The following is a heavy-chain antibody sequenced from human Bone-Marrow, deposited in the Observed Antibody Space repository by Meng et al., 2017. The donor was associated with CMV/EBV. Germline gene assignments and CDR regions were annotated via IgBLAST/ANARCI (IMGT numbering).Heavy chain of an antibody. V-gene: IGHV1-69*05. CDR3: ARGGYGSSWPSRGYYYGIDV. Sequence: SVKVSCKASGVTFSSYAISWVRQAPGQGLEWMGGIIPIFGTANYAQKFQGRVTITTDESTSTAYMELSSLRSEDTAVYYCARGGYGSSWPSRGYYYGIDVWGQGTTVTVSS. D-gene: IGHD6-13*01. CDR1: GVTFSSYA. J-gene: IGHJ6*02. CDR2: IIPIFGTA.